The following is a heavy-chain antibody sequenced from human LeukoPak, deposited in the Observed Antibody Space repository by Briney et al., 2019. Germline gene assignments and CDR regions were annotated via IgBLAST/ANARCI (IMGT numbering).Heavy chain of an antibody. V-gene: IGHV4-59*12. CDR1: GDSISQDY. Sequence: SETLSLTCTVSGDSISQDYWSWIRQPPGKGLEWIGWLYYSGATSYNPSLKSRVTLSVDTSKNQFSLKLSSVTAADTAVYYCARGLTGYYDSSEYYYSYWGQGTLVTVSS. CDR2: LYYSGAT. D-gene: IGHD3-22*01. J-gene: IGHJ4*02. CDR3: ARGLTGYYDSSEYYYSY.